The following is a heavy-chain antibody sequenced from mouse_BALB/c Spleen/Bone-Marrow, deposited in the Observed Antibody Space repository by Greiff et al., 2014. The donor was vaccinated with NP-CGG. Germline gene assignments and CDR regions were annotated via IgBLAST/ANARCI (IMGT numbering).Heavy chain of an antibody. CDR2: IYPGNAST. Sequence: VQLQQSGPELVKPGASVRISCKASGYTFTSYYIHWVKQRPGQGLEWIGWIYPGNASTKYNEKFKGKATLTADKSSSTAYMQLSSLTSEDSAVYFCARDTMDYWGQGTSVTVSS. CDR1: GYTFTSYY. V-gene: IGHV1S56*01. CDR3: ARDTMDY. J-gene: IGHJ4*01.